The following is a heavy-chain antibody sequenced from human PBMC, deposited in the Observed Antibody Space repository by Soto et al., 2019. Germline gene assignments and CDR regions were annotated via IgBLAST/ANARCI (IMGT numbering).Heavy chain of an antibody. CDR3: ARVGGINWFDP. CDR2: IYYSGST. J-gene: IGHJ5*02. D-gene: IGHD3-16*01. Sequence: QVQLQESGTGLVKPSQTLSLTCTVSGGSISSGGYYWSWIRQHPGKGLEWIGYIYYSGSTYYNPCLESRVTISVDTSKNQCSLKLSSVTAADTAVYYCARVGGINWFDPWCQGTLVTVSS. CDR1: GGSISSGGYY. V-gene: IGHV4-31*03.